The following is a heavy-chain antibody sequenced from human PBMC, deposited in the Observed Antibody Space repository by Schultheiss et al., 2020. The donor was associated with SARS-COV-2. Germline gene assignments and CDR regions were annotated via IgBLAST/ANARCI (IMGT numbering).Heavy chain of an antibody. CDR1: GGTFSSYA. Sequence: SVKVSCKASGGTFSSYAISWVRQAPGQGLEWMGGIIPIFGTANYAQKFQGWVTMTRDTSISTAYMELSRLRSDDTAVYYCARTGVGATVPFDYWGQGTLVTVSS. CDR2: IIPIFGTA. J-gene: IGHJ4*02. V-gene: IGHV1-69*05. CDR3: ARTGVGATVPFDY. D-gene: IGHD1-26*01.